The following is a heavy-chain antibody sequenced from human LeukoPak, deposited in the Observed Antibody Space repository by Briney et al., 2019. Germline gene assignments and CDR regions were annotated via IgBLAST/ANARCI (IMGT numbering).Heavy chain of an antibody. CDR1: GGTFSSYA. Sequence: ASVKVSCKASGGTFSSYAISWVRQAPGQGLEWMGWISAYNANTNYAQKLQGRVTMTTDTSTSTAYMELRSLRSDDAAVYYCARDQQLVYFDYWGQGTLVTVSS. D-gene: IGHD6-13*01. CDR3: ARDQQLVYFDY. J-gene: IGHJ4*02. V-gene: IGHV1-18*01. CDR2: ISAYNANT.